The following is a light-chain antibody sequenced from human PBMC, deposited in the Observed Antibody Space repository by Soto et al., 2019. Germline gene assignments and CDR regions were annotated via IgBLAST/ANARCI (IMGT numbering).Light chain of an antibody. CDR3: QSYDSTGSVV. Sequence: NFMLTQPHSVSESPGKTVTVSCTRDSGSIASSSVQWFQQRPGSAPTTVIYEHNQRPSGVPDRFSGSIDSSSNSASLTISGLRAEDEADYYCQSYDSTGSVVFGGGTKVTVL. V-gene: IGLV6-57*04. CDR2: EHN. J-gene: IGLJ2*01. CDR1: SGSIASSS.